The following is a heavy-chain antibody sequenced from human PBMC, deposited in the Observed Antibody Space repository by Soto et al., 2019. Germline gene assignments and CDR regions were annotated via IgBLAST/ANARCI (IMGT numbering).Heavy chain of an antibody. V-gene: IGHV4-30-4*01. CDR3: ARVVDTSMETHFDY. J-gene: IGHJ4*02. CDR2: IYYSGST. Sequence: SETLSLTCIVSYGSISRVDYSWSWIGEPAGKGLEWIGCIYYSGSTSYNPSLKSRVTISSDTSNNQFSLKLSSVTAADTAVYYCARVVDTSMETHFDYWGQGILVTVSS. D-gene: IGHD5-18*01. CDR1: YGSISRVDYS.